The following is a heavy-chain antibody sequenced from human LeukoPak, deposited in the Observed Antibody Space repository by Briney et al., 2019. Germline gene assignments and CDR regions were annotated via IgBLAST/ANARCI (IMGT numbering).Heavy chain of an antibody. CDR1: GFPFTIYA. D-gene: IGHD2-15*01. V-gene: IGHV3-64D*09. J-gene: IGHJ6*02. Sequence: GRSLRPSCSASGFPFTIYAIHSVRQAPGKGMEYVSAISDSGGSTYYADSVKGRFTISRDNSKNTLYLQMSSLRAEDTAVYFCVRGYSFGPYGMDVWGQGTTVTVSS. CDR2: ISDSGGST. CDR3: VRGYSFGPYGMDV.